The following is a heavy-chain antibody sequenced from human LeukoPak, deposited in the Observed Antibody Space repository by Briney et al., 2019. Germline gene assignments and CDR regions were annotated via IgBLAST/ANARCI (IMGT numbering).Heavy chain of an antibody. CDR3: ARYSYGYNAFDI. Sequence: PSETLSLTCTVPGGSISSGGYYWSWIRQHPGKGLEWIGYIYYSGSTYYNPSLKSRVTISVDTSKNQFSLKLSSVTAADTAVYYCARYSYGYNAFDIWGQGTMVTVSS. J-gene: IGHJ3*02. CDR2: IYYSGST. D-gene: IGHD5-18*01. CDR1: GGSISSGGYY. V-gene: IGHV4-31*03.